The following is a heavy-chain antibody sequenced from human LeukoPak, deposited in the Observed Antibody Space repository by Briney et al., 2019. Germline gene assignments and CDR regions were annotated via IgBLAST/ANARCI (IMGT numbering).Heavy chain of an antibody. D-gene: IGHD6-19*01. CDR3: AREGIAVAGYFDL. J-gene: IGHJ2*01. Sequence: GASVKVSCKASGGTFSSHVISWVRQAPGQGLEWMGRIISMTGKVDYAQNFQGRVTMTRDTSTSTVYMELSSLRSEDTAVYYCAREGIAVAGYFDLWGRGTLVTVSS. CDR1: GGTFSSHV. CDR2: IISMTGKV. V-gene: IGHV1-69*04.